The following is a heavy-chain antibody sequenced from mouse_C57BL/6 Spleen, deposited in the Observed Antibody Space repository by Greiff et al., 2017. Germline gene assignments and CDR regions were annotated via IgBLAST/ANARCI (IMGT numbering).Heavy chain of an antibody. CDR2: LNPNNGGT. CDR3: ARSGYGNYYFDY. D-gene: IGHD2-10*02. CDR1: GYTFTDHY. J-gene: IGHJ2*01. V-gene: IGHV1-26*01. Sequence: EVQLQQSGPALVKPGASVKISCKASGYTFTDHYMNWVKQSHGKSLEWIGDLNPNNGGTSYNQKFKGKATLTVDKSSSTAYMEPRSLTSEESAVYYCARSGYGNYYFDYWGQGTTLTVVS.